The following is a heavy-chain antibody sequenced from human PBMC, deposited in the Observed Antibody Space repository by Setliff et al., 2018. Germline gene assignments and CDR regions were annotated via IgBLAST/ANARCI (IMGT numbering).Heavy chain of an antibody. V-gene: IGHV4-34*12. CDR2: IMDGRDT. CDR1: GESSSGYY. CDR3: ARHATYYYGSGNLPFDH. J-gene: IGHJ4*02. D-gene: IGHD3-10*01. Sequence: PSETLSLTCAIYGESSSGYYWSWIRQSPGKTLEWIGEIMDGRDTVYNPSLNSRVTISFDTSRNQFSLELSSVTAADTAVYYCARHATYYYGSGNLPFDHWAQGFLVTVSS.